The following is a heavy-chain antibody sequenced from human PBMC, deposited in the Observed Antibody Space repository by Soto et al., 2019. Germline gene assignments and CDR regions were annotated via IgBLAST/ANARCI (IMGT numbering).Heavy chain of an antibody. CDR1: GFTVSSNY. D-gene: IGHD1-20*01. Sequence: GGSMRLSCAASGFTVSSNYMSWVRQAPGKGLEWVSVIYSGGSTYYADSVKGRFTISRDNSKNTLYLQMNSLRAEDTAVYYCAREKRSNWNRLGYDYWGQGTLVTVSS. J-gene: IGHJ4*02. V-gene: IGHV3-53*01. CDR2: IYSGGST. CDR3: AREKRSNWNRLGYDY.